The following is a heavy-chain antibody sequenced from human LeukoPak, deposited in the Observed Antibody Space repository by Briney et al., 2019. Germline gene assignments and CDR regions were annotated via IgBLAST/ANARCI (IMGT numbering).Heavy chain of an antibody. Sequence: SGGSLRLSCAASGFTFSSYAMHWVRQAPGKGLEWVAVISYDGSNKYYADSVKGRFTISRDNSKNTLYLQMNSLRVEDTAVYYCARDRIGAAGDRGLFDPWGQGTLVTVSS. D-gene: IGHD6-13*01. CDR1: GFTFSSYA. V-gene: IGHV3-30-3*01. CDR2: ISYDGSNK. CDR3: ARDRIGAAGDRGLFDP. J-gene: IGHJ5*02.